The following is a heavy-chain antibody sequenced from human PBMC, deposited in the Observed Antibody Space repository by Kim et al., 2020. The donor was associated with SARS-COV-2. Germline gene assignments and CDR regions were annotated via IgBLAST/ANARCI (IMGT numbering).Heavy chain of an antibody. Sequence: GGSLRLSCAASGFTFSSYAMSWVRQTPGKGLEWVSGISSSDVNTYYAGSVKGRFTISRDNSKSTLYLQMNSLRAEDTAVYYCAKDWGYGGSYVYYWGHGT. CDR2: ISSSDVNT. J-gene: IGHJ4*01. V-gene: IGHV3-23*01. CDR3: AKDWGYGGSYVYY. D-gene: IGHD1-26*01. CDR1: GFTFSSYA.